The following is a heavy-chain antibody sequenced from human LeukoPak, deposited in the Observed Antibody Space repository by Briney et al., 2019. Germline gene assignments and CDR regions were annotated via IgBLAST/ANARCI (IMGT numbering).Heavy chain of an antibody. D-gene: IGHD2-2*02. V-gene: IGHV5-51*01. CDR3: ARHYCSSTSCYRSSPIDY. CDR2: IYPGDSDT. Sequence: GESLKISCKGSGYRFTSYWIGWVRQMPGKGLEWMGIIYPGDSDTRYSPSFQGQVTISADKSISTAYLQWSSLRASDTAMYYCARHYCSSTSCYRSSPIDYWGQGTLVTVSS. CDR1: GYRFTSYW. J-gene: IGHJ4*02.